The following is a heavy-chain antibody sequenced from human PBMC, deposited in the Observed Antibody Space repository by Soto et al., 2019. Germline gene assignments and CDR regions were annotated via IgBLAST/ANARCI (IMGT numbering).Heavy chain of an antibody. Sequence: QVQLVQSGAEVKKPGSSVKVSCKASGGTFSSYAISWVRQAPGQGLEWMGGIIPIFGTANYAQKFQGRVTITADESTSTAYMELSSLRSEDTAVYYCARARFGVSYDSSGHEFDYWGQGTLVTVSS. V-gene: IGHV1-69*01. D-gene: IGHD3-22*01. CDR2: IIPIFGTA. CDR1: GGTFSSYA. J-gene: IGHJ4*02. CDR3: ARARFGVSYDSSGHEFDY.